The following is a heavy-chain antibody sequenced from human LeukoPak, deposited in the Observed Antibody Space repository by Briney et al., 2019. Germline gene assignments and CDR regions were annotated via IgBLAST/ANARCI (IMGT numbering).Heavy chain of an antibody. CDR1: GFTFSSYA. CDR3: AKGGGSGWLLYYFDY. V-gene: IGHV3-23*01. D-gene: IGHD6-19*01. CDR2: ISGTGGST. J-gene: IGHJ4*02. Sequence: QSGGSLRLSCAASGFTFSSYAMSWVRQAPGKGLEWVSTISGTGGSTYYTDSVKGRFTISRDNSKNTLCLQMNSLGAEDMAVYYCAKGGGSGWLLYYFDYWGQGTLVTVSS.